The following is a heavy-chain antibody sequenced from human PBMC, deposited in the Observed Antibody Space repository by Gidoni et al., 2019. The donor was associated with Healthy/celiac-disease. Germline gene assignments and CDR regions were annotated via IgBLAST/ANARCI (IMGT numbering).Heavy chain of an antibody. Sequence: QVQLVQSGAEVKKPGASVTVSCKASGYTFTGYYMHWVRQAPGKGLEWMGWINPNSGGTNYAQKFQGRITITRDTSISTAHMELSRLRSDDTAVYYCARDRQGSGNYNGYYYYGMDVWGQGTTVTVSS. V-gene: IGHV1-2*02. CDR1: GYTFTGYY. CDR3: ARDRQGSGNYNGYYYYGMDV. CDR2: INPNSGGT. J-gene: IGHJ6*02. D-gene: IGHD1-26*01.